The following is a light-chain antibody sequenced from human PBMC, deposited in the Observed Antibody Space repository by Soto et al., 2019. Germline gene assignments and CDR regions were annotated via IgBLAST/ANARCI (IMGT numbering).Light chain of an antibody. Sequence: QSALTQPASVSGSPGQSITISCTGTSSDIGAYNFVSWYQQHPGKAPKLMLYDVNIRPSGVSNRFSGSKSGNTASLTISGLQAEDEADYYCSSWTTSTTMIFGGGTQRTAL. V-gene: IGLV2-14*03. CDR1: SSDIGAYNF. CDR2: DVN. J-gene: IGLJ2*01. CDR3: SSWTTSTTMI.